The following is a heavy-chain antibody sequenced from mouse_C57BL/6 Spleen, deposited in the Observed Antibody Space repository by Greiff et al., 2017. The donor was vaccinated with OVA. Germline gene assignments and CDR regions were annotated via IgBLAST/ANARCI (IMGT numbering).Heavy chain of an antibody. Sequence: QVQLKESGAELVRPGTSVKVSCKASGYAFTNYLIEWVKQRPGQGLEWIGVINPGSGGTNYNEKFKGKATLTADKSSSTAYMQLSSLTSEDFAVYFCAREDYAMDYWGQGTSVTVSS. CDR1: GYAFTNYL. CDR2: INPGSGGT. V-gene: IGHV1-54*01. CDR3: AREDYAMDY. J-gene: IGHJ4*01.